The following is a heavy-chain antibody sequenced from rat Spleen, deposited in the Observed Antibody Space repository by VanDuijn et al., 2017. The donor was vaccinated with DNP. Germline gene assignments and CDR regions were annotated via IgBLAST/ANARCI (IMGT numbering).Heavy chain of an antibody. J-gene: IGHJ2*01. D-gene: IGHD3-8*01. CDR3: TSNPHSRTAAPFDY. CDR2: ISSTGDNT. CDR1: GFIFSNYW. V-gene: IGHV5-31*01. Sequence: EVQLVESGGGPVQPGRSLKLSCVASGFIFSNYWMTWIRQAPGKGLEWVASISSTGDNTYYSDSVKGRFSLSRDNAKSTLYLQVYSLRSEDPATYYCTSNPHSRTAAPFDYWGQGVMVTVSS.